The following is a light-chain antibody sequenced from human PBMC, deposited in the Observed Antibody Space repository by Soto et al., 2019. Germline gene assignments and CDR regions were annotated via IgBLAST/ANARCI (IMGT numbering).Light chain of an antibody. CDR1: SSDVGGYNY. Sequence: SVLTQPASGSRSPGHWITISSTGTSSDVGGYNYVSWYQHHPGKAPKLLIYDVSNRPSGVSNRFSGSKSDNTASLTISGLQPEDEADYYCSSYTTSNTRQIVFGTGTKVTVL. CDR2: DVS. V-gene: IGLV2-14*03. J-gene: IGLJ1*01. CDR3: SSYTTSNTRQIV.